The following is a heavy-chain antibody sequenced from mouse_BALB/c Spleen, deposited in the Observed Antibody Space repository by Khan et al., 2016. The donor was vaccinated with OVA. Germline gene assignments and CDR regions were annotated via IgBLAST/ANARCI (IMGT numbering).Heavy chain of an antibody. Sequence: VQLKESGPGLVKPSQSLSLTCTVTGYSITSDYAWNWIRQFPGNKLEWMGYISYSGSTNYNPSLQSRISITRDTSKNQFFRQLNSVTTEDTATYYCARDGSRYNYAMDYWGQGTSVTVSS. J-gene: IGHJ4*01. CDR3: ARDGSRYNYAMDY. V-gene: IGHV3-2*02. CDR1: GYSITSDYA. D-gene: IGHD2-3*01. CDR2: ISYSGST.